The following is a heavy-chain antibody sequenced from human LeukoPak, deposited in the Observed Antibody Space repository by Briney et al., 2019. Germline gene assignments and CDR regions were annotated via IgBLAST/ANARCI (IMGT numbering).Heavy chain of an antibody. V-gene: IGHV4-59*08. CDR1: GGSISSYY. Sequence: PSETLSLTCTVSGGSISSYYWSWIRQPPGKGLEWIGYIYYSGSTNYNPSLKSRVTISVDTSKNQFSLKLSSVTAADTAVYYCARAPNFGQGYWLDPWGQGTLVTVSS. J-gene: IGHJ5*02. CDR3: ARAPNFGQGYWLDP. D-gene: IGHD3-3*01. CDR2: IYYSGST.